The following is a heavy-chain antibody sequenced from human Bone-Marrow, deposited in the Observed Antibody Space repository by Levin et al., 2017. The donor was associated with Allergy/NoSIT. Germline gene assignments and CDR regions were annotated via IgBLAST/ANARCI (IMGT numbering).Heavy chain of an antibody. D-gene: IGHD6-6*01. CDR3: ARKSTSSSSLGY. J-gene: IGHJ4*02. CDR2: INPNNGGT. Sequence: ASVKVSCKASGYTFSGYYIHWVRRAPGQGLEWMGWINPNNGGTNYVQKFQGRVTMTRDTSISTAYMDLSRLTSDDTAVSYCARKSTSSSSLGYWGQGTLVTVSS. CDR1: GYTFSGYY. V-gene: IGHV1-2*02.